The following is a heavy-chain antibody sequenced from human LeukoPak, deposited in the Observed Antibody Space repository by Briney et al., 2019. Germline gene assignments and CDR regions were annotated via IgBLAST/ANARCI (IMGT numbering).Heavy chain of an antibody. J-gene: IGHJ4*02. CDR3: ARGGIAMAGSMSLMD. CDR1: GFTFSSYA. D-gene: IGHD6-19*01. Sequence: PGGSLRLSCAASGFTFSSYAMHWVRQAPGKGLEWVAVISCDGSNKYYADSVKGRFTISRDNAKNSLYMQMNSLRVGDTAVYYCARGGIAMAGSMSLMDWGQGTLVTVSS. V-gene: IGHV3-30-3*01. CDR2: ISCDGSNK.